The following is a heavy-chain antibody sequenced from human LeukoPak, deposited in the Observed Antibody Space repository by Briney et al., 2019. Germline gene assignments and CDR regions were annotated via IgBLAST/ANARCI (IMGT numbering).Heavy chain of an antibody. Sequence: GGSLRLSCAASGFTFSSYWMSWVRQAPGKGLEWVANIKRDGSEKYYVDSVKGRFTISRDNAKNSLYLQMNSLRAEDTAVYYCAKEGTSYCSGGSCYSGYFDYWGQGTLVTVSS. J-gene: IGHJ4*02. CDR3: AKEGTSYCSGGSCYSGYFDY. CDR2: IKRDGSEK. CDR1: GFTFSSYW. D-gene: IGHD2-15*01. V-gene: IGHV3-7*01.